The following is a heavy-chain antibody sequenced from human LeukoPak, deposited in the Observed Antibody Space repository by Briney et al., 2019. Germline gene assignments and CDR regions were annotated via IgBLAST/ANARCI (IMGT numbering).Heavy chain of an antibody. D-gene: IGHD3-10*01. Sequence: SETLSLTCAVSGGSISSGGYSWSWIRQPPGKGLEWIGYIYHSGSTYYNPSLKSRVTISVDRSKNQFSLKLSSVTAADTAVHYCARDNGYGLDYWGQGTLVTVSS. CDR2: IYHSGST. CDR1: GGSISSGGYS. V-gene: IGHV4-30-2*01. CDR3: ARDNGYGLDY. J-gene: IGHJ4*02.